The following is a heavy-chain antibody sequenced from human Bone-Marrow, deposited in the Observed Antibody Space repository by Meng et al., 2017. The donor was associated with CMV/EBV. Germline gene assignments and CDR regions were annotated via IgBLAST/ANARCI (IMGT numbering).Heavy chain of an antibody. CDR1: GGSISSSSYY. Sequence: GSLRLSCTVSGGSISSSSYYWGWIRQPPGKGLEWIGSIYYSGSTYYNPSLKSRVTISVDTSKSQFSLKLSSVTAADTAVYYCATNSQSIAARRNWYYFDYWGQGTLVTVSS. D-gene: IGHD6-6*01. V-gene: IGHV4-39*07. CDR2: IYYSGST. J-gene: IGHJ4*02. CDR3: ATNSQSIAARRNWYYFDY.